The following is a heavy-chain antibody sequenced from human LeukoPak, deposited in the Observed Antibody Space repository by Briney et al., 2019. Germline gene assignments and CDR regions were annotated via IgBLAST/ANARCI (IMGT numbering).Heavy chain of an antibody. CDR3: ARGPLTVTRGFDP. V-gene: IGHV4-4*02. J-gene: IGHJ5*02. CDR2: IYHSGST. D-gene: IGHD4-17*01. CDR1: GGSISSSNW. Sequence: PSETLSLTCTVSGGSISSSNWWSWVRQPPGKGLEWIGEIYHSGSTNYNPSLKSRVTMSVDTSKNQFSLKLSSVTAADTAVYYCARGPLTVTRGFDPWGQGTLVTVSS.